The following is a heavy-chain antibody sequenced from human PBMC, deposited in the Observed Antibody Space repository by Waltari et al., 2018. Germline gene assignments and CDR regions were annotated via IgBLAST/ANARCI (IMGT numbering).Heavy chain of an antibody. CDR1: GGSISSGSYY. CDR2: IYTSGST. J-gene: IGHJ5*02. CDR3: ARDSKAAAGTSGWFDP. D-gene: IGHD6-13*01. Sequence: QVQLQESGPGLVKPSQTLSLTCTVSGGSISSGSYYWTWIRQPAGKGLEWIGRIYTSGSTNYNPSLKSRVTISVDTSKNQFSLKLSSVTAADTAVYYCARDSKAAAGTSGWFDPWGQGTLVTVSS. V-gene: IGHV4-61*02.